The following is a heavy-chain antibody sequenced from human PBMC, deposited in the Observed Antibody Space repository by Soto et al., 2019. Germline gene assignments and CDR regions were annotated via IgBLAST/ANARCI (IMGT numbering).Heavy chain of an antibody. V-gene: IGHV3-30*18. D-gene: IGHD6-13*01. Sequence: GGSLRLSCAASGFTFSSYGMHWVRQAPGKGLEWVAVISYDGSNKYYADSVKGRFTISRDNSKNTLYLQMNSLRAEDTAVYYCAKDLGGIAAAGPLFDYWGQGTLVTVSS. J-gene: IGHJ4*02. CDR1: GFTFSSYG. CDR3: AKDLGGIAAAGPLFDY. CDR2: ISYDGSNK.